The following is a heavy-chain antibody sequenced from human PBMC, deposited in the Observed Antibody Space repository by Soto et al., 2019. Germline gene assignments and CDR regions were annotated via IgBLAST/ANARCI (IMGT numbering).Heavy chain of an antibody. D-gene: IGHD5-12*01. J-gene: IGHJ6*02. CDR2: ISYDGSNR. CDR1: GFTFSNFG. Sequence: QVQLVESGGGVVQPGRSLRLSCAASGFTFSNFGIHWVRQAPGKGLEWVAVISYDGSNRYYGDSVKGRFTISRDNSKNTLYRQMNSLRAEDTAVYYCAKDVYSRDDQRGDYYGMDVWGQGTTVTVSS. V-gene: IGHV3-30*18. CDR3: AKDVYSRDDQRGDYYGMDV.